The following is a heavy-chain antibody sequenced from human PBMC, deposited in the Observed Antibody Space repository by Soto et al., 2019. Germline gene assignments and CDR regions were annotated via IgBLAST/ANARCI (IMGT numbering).Heavy chain of an antibody. V-gene: IGHV4-34*01. CDR2: INHSGST. Sequence: QVQLQQWGAGLLKPSETLSLTCAVYGGSFSGYYWSWIRQPPGKGLEWIGEINHSGSTNYNPSLKSQVTISVDTSKTQFSLKLSSVTAADTAVYYCARGHGLIEAAGRGFYFDYWGQGTLVTVSS. CDR1: GGSFSGYY. CDR3: ARGHGLIEAAGRGFYFDY. D-gene: IGHD6-13*01. J-gene: IGHJ4*02.